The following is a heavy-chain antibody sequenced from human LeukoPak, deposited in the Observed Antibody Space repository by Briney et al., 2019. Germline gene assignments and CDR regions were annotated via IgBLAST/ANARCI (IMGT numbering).Heavy chain of an antibody. CDR1: EYSFATYW. CDR2: IYPSDSDT. CDR3: ARPLQGIVGATGFDY. V-gene: IGHV5-51*01. J-gene: IGHJ4*02. Sequence: GASLKISCQGSEYSFATYWIAWLRPMPGKGLEWMGIIYPSDSDTRYSPSFQGQVPISDDKSIKTAYLQWSSLKASDTAMYYCARPLQGIVGATGFDYWGQGTLVTVSS. D-gene: IGHD1-26*01.